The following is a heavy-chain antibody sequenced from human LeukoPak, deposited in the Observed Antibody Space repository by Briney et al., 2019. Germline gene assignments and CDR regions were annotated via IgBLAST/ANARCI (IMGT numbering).Heavy chain of an antibody. D-gene: IGHD3-10*01. V-gene: IGHV1-2*02. CDR2: INPNSGGT. CDR3: ARDTDLWFGSIDY. CDR1: GYTFTSYY. J-gene: IGHJ4*02. Sequence: ASVKVSCKASGYTFTSYYMHWVRLAPGQGLEWMGWINPNSGGTNYAQKFQGRVTMTRDTSISTAYMELSRLRSDDTAVYYCARDTDLWFGSIDYWGQGTLVTVSS.